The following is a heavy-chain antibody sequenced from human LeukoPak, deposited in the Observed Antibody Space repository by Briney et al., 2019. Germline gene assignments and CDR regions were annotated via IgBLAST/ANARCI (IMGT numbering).Heavy chain of an antibody. Sequence: SETLSLTCTVSGGSISSGDYYWSWIRQPPGKGLEWIGEINHSGSTNYNPSLKSRVTMSVDTSKNQFSLKLSSVTAADTAVYDCARDLLLVRGNFDYWGQGTLVTVSS. D-gene: IGHD3-10*01. CDR1: GGSISSGDYY. V-gene: IGHV4-61*08. J-gene: IGHJ4*02. CDR2: INHSGST. CDR3: ARDLLLVRGNFDY.